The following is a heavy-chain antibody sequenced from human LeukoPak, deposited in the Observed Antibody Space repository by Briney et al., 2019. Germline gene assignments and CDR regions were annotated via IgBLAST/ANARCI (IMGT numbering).Heavy chain of an antibody. CDR3: ARRAKGYCSSTSCYTGGRTIWFDP. CDR2: INHSGST. CDR1: GGSFSGYY. V-gene: IGHV4-34*01. J-gene: IGHJ5*02. D-gene: IGHD2-2*02. Sequence: PSETLSLTCAVYGGSFSGYYWSWIRQPPGKGLGWIGEINHSGSTNYNPSLKSRVTISVDTSKNQFSLKLSSVTAADTAVYYCARRAKGYCSSTSCYTGGRTIWFDPWGQGTLVTVSS.